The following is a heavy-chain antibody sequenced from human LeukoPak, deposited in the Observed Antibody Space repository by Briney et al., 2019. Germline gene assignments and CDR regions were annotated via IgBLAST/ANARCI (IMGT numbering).Heavy chain of an antibody. CDR3: ARQRYTYYYDSSGYPYYFDY. CDR1: GGSFSGYY. D-gene: IGHD3-22*01. CDR2: IYYSGST. V-gene: IGHV4-39*01. J-gene: IGHJ4*02. Sequence: PSETLSLTCAVYGGSFSGYYWGWIRQPPGKGLEWIGSIYYSGSTYYNPSLKSRVTISVDTSKNQFSLKLSSVTAADTAVYYCARQRYTYYYDSSGYPYYFDYWGQRTLVTVSS.